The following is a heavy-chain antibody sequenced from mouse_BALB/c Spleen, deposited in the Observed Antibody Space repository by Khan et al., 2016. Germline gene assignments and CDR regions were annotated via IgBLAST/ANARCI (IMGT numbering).Heavy chain of an antibody. V-gene: IGHV5-4*02. CDR1: GFTFSDYY. CDR3: AREGVRRGFAY. D-gene: IGHD2-14*01. CDR2: ISDGGSYT. Sequence: EVGLVESGGGLVKPGGSLKLSCAASGFTFSDYYMYWVRQTPEKRLEWVATISDGGSYTYYPDSVKGRFTISRDNAKNNLYLQMSSLKSEDTAMYYCAREGVRRGFAYWGQGTLVTVSA. J-gene: IGHJ3*01.